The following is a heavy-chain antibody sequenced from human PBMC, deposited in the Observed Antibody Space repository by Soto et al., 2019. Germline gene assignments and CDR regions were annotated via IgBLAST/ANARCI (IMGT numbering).Heavy chain of an antibody. CDR1: GFTFSDYY. CDR2: ISSSGSTI. V-gene: IGHV3-11*01. J-gene: IGHJ4*02. Sequence: GGSLRLSCAASGFTFSDYYMSWIRQAPGKGLEWVSYISSSGSTIYYADSVKGRFTISRDNAKNSLYLQMNSLRAEDTAVYYCARDTPPFYVILTGFPSGVDYWGQRPLVTGSS. D-gene: IGHD3-9*01. CDR3: ARDTPPFYVILTGFPSGVDY.